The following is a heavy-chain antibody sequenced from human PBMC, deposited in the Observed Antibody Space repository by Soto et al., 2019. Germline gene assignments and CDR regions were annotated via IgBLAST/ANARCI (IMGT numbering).Heavy chain of an antibody. Sequence: PGESLKISCRASGYSFKTFWLGWVRQMPGKGLEWMAMIYPDDSHTKYSPSFQGQVTIAVDRSITTAYLQWRSLRASDSGMFYCARVRNNSGDGFFDLWGQGTLVTV. D-gene: IGHD5-12*01. CDR1: GYSFKTFW. CDR3: ARVRNNSGDGFFDL. V-gene: IGHV5-51*01. CDR2: IYPDDSHT. J-gene: IGHJ4*02.